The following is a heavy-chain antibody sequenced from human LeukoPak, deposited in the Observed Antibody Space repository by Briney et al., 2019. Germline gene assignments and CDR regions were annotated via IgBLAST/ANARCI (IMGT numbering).Heavy chain of an antibody. CDR2: IYSSGST. CDR3: ARAIGTWNDAYFDY. J-gene: IGHJ4*02. Sequence: SETLSLTCTVSGGSISSYYWSWIRQPAGKGLEWIGRIYSSGSTNYNPSLKSRVTMSVDTSKNQFSLKLSSVTAADTAVYYCARAIGTWNDAYFDYWGQGTLVTVSS. CDR1: GGSISSYY. V-gene: IGHV4-4*07. D-gene: IGHD1-1*01.